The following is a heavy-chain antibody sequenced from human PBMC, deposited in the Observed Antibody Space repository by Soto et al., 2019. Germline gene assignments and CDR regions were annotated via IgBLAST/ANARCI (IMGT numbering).Heavy chain of an antibody. CDR2: IGTVGDT. D-gene: IGHD6-13*01. V-gene: IGHV3-13*01. CDR1: GFTFSSYD. J-gene: IGHJ6*02. Sequence: EVQLVESGGGLVQPGGSLRLSCAASGFTFSSYDMHWVRQATGKGLVWVSAIGTVGDTYYSDSVKGRFTISREDAKNSLYLQMNSLRAGDTAVYYCGREIIATGGANHNYYGLDVWGQGTTVTVS. CDR3: GREIIATGGANHNYYGLDV.